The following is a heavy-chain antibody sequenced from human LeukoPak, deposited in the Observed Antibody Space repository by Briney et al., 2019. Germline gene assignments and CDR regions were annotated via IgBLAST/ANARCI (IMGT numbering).Heavy chain of an antibody. J-gene: IGHJ4*02. V-gene: IGHV1-18*04. CDR2: ISTYSGHT. Sequence: GASATVSCKASVYTFTSCGISWMRQAPGQGLEWMGWISTYSGHTGYAQKFQGRVTMTTDTPTSTAYMELSSLRSDDTAVYYCAGGGTDFDYWGQGTLVTVSS. CDR1: VYTFTSCG. CDR3: AGGGTDFDY. D-gene: IGHD3-16*01.